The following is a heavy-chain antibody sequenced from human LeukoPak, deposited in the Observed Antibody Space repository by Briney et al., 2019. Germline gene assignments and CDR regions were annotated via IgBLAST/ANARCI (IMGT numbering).Heavy chain of an antibody. Sequence: SETLSLTCTVSGGSISSTSYSWGWIRQPPGKGLEYIGSIYYGGSTYYKSSLKSRVTISVDTSRNQFSLKLSSVTAADTAVYYCARLGGGRSSWFGPFDYWGQGTLVTVSS. CDR3: ARLGGGRSSWFGPFDY. CDR1: GGSISSTSYS. J-gene: IGHJ4*02. D-gene: IGHD6-13*01. V-gene: IGHV4-39*01. CDR2: IYYGGST.